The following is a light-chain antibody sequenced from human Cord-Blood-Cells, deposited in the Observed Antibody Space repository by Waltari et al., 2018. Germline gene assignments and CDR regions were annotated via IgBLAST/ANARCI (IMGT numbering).Light chain of an antibody. Sequence: QSALTQPASVSGSPGQSITIPCTGTSSDVGRYNLVSWYQQHPGKAPKLMIYEGSKRPSGVSNRFSGSKSGNTASLTISGLQAEDEADYYCCSYAGSSNWVFGGGTKLTVL. CDR1: SSDVGRYNL. CDR2: EGS. J-gene: IGLJ3*02. V-gene: IGLV2-23*01. CDR3: CSYAGSSNWV.